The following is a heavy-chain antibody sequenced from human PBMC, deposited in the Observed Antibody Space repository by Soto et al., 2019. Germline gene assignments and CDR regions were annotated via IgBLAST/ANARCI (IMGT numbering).Heavy chain of an antibody. J-gene: IGHJ4*02. V-gene: IGHV1-2*02. CDR1: GYTFTDYY. D-gene: IGHD2-2*01. CDR3: ATEGVLSGTYDF. CDR2: INPDSGGT. Sequence: QVQLVQSGAEVKKPGASVKVSCKASGYTFTDYYIHWVRQAPGQGLEWMGWINPDSGGTYFAQRFQGTVSMTRDTSISTGYIDLSRLRSDDTAIYYCATEGVLSGTYDFWGPGTLVTVSS.